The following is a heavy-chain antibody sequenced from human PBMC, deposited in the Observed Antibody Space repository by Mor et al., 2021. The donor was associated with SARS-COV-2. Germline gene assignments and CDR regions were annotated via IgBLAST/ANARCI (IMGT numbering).Heavy chain of an antibody. D-gene: IGHD6-19*01. CDR3: ARDHSRIKVSFITVAGCSYFDY. V-gene: IGHV3-30*07. Sequence: RFTISRDNSKNTLYLQMNSLRAEDTAVYYCARDHSRIKVSFITVAGCSYFDYWGQGTLVTVSS. J-gene: IGHJ4*02.